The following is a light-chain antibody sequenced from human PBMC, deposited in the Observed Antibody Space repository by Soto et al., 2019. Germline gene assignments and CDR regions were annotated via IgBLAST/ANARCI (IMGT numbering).Light chain of an antibody. V-gene: IGKV1-5*03. Sequence: DIQMTQSPSTLSASVGDRVTITCRASQSFNNWLAWYQQKPGKAPKLLIYKASNLESGVPSRFSGSGSGTEFTLTISSLQPDDFGTHYCQQYNSWTFGQGTKVEIK. CDR1: QSFNNW. CDR3: QQYNSWT. J-gene: IGKJ1*01. CDR2: KAS.